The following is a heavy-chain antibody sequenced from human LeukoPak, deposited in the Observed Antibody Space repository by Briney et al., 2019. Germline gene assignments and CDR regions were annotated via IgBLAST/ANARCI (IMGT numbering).Heavy chain of an antibody. CDR3: AREEDYYDSSGLYLSWFDP. J-gene: IGHJ5*02. CDR1: GGSISRSSYY. D-gene: IGHD3-22*01. CDR2: IYYSGST. V-gene: IGHV4-39*07. Sequence: SETLSLTCTVSGGSISRSSYYWGWIRQPPGKGLDWIGNIYYSGSTNYNPSLKSRVTISVDTSKNQFSLKLSSVTAADTAVYYCAREEDYYDSSGLYLSWFDPWGQGTLVTVSS.